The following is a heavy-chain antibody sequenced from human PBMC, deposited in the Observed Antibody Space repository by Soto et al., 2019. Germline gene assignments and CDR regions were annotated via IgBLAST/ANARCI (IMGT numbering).Heavy chain of an antibody. V-gene: IGHV3-11*06. CDR2: ISSSSSYT. D-gene: IGHD6-13*01. Sequence: RLSCAASGFTFSDYYMSWIRQAPGKGLEWVSYISSSSSYTNYADSVKGRFTISRDNARNSLYLQMNSLRAEDTAVYYCARDSYSSSWFDGPDYWGQGTLVTVS. CDR1: GFTFSDYY. J-gene: IGHJ4*02. CDR3: ARDSYSSSWFDGPDY.